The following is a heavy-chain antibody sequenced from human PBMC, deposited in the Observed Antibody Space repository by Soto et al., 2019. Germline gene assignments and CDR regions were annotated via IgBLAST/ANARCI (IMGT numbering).Heavy chain of an antibody. J-gene: IGHJ4*02. D-gene: IGHD3-9*01. CDR3: ARAALRYFDWSTLPFDY. CDR1: GGTFSSYA. V-gene: IGHV1-69*13. CDR2: IIPIFGTA. Sequence: VASVKVSCKASGGTFSSYAISWVRQAPGQGLEWMGGIIPIFGTANYAQKFQGRVTITADESTSTAYMELSSLRSEDTAVYYCARAALRYFDWSTLPFDYWGQGTLVIVSS.